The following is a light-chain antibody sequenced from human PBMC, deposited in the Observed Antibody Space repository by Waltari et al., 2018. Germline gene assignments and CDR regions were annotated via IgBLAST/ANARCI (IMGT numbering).Light chain of an antibody. CDR1: QSVRSSY. Sequence: IVLTQSPGTLSLSPGERATLSCRASQSVRSSYLAWYQQKPGQAPRLLIDAASSRATGIPDRFSGSGSGTDFTLTISRLEPEDFAVYYCQQYGSSPYTFGQGTKLEIK. CDR2: AAS. J-gene: IGKJ2*01. CDR3: QQYGSSPYT. V-gene: IGKV3-20*01.